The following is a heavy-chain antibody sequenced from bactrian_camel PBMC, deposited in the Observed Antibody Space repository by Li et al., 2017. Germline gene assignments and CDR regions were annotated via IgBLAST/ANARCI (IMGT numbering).Heavy chain of an antibody. CDR3: AASGGQLGRWCYEFPVNWVSWLYN. D-gene: IGHD3*01. CDR1: GYVC. CDR2: IHKDGTT. J-gene: IGHJ4*01. V-gene: IGHV3S55*01. Sequence: VESGGGSVQAGGSLRLSCSASGYVCMGWYRQTPGNERDGLATIHKDGTTSYADSAKGRFTISVDNANNKLYLDMNDPKPEDTARYICAASGGQLGRWCYEFPVNWVSWLYNWGQGTQVTVS.